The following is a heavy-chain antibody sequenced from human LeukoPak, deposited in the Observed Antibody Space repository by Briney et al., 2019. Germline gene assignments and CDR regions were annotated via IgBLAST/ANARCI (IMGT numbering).Heavy chain of an antibody. Sequence: ASVKVSCKASGNTITGYYMHLVRQATGQGLEWMGWINPHSGGAHYAQKFQGRVTMTKDTSISTAYMELNSLRSDDTAVYFCAKSQVFWGASYDFWGHGTLVTVSS. J-gene: IGHJ4*01. CDR2: INPHSGGA. D-gene: IGHD3-3*01. CDR1: GNTITGYY. V-gene: IGHV1-2*02. CDR3: AKSQVFWGASYDF.